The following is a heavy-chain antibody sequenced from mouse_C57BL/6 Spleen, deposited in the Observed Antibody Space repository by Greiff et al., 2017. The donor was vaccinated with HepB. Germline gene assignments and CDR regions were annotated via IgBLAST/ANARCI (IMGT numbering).Heavy chain of an antibody. CDR2: IYPGDGDT. CDR1: GYAFSSYW. J-gene: IGHJ1*03. Sequence: QVQLKDSGAELVKPGASVKISCKASGYAFSSYWMNWVKQRPGKGLEWIGQIYPGDGDTNYNGKFKGKATLTADKSSSTAYMQHSSRTSEDSAVYFCARSNEYDDWYFDVWGTGTTVTVSS. CDR3: ARSNEYDDWYFDV. V-gene: IGHV1-80*01. D-gene: IGHD2-4*01.